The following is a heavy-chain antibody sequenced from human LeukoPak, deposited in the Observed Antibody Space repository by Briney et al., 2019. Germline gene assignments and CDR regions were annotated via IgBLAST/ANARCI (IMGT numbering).Heavy chain of an antibody. J-gene: IGHJ4*02. V-gene: IGHV3-53*01. CDR3: ARVRDGYNTLDY. Sequence: GGSLRLSCAASGFTLSSYAMSWVRRAPGKGLEWVSVIYSGGSTYYADSVKGRFTISRDNSKNTLYLQMNSLRAEDTAVYYCARVRDGYNTLDYWGQGTLVTISS. CDR2: IYSGGST. D-gene: IGHD5-24*01. CDR1: GFTLSSYA.